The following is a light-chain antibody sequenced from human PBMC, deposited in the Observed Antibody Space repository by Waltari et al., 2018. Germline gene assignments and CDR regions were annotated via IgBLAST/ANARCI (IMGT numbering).Light chain of an antibody. CDR1: TPNIGGNS. J-gene: IGLJ2*01. CDR2: TNE. Sequence: QSVLTQPPSVSGTPGQRVTISCSGSTPNIGGNSVNWHQQLPGPAPNLLIYTNEQRPSGVPDRFSGSKSGTSASLVISGLQSEDEANYFCTSWDDSLNGPVVFGGGTKLTVL. CDR3: TSWDDSLNGPVV. V-gene: IGLV1-44*01.